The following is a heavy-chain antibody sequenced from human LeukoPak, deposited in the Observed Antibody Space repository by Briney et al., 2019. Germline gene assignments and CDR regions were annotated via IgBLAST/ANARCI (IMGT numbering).Heavy chain of an antibody. D-gene: IGHD6-13*01. Sequence: QTGGSLRLSCAASGFTFSSYGMHWVRQAPGKGLEWVAFIRYDGSNKYYADSVKGRFTISRDNSKNTLYLQMNSLRAEDTAVYYCAKEGYSSSTRGYYFDYWGQGTLVTVSS. V-gene: IGHV3-30*02. CDR2: IRYDGSNK. CDR3: AKEGYSSSTRGYYFDY. CDR1: GFTFSSYG. J-gene: IGHJ4*02.